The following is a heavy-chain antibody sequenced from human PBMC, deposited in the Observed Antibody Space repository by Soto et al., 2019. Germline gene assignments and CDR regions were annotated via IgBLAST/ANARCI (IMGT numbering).Heavy chain of an antibody. D-gene: IGHD4-4*01. Sequence: QVQLVQSGAEVKKPGASVKVSCKASGYTFTSYAMHWVRQAPGQRLEWMGWINAGNGNTKYSQKFQGRVTITRDTSASTAYMELSSLRSEDTAVYYCARSTVTTLYYYYGMDVWGQGTTVTVSS. V-gene: IGHV1-3*01. CDR3: ARSTVTTLYYYYGMDV. CDR1: GYTFTSYA. CDR2: INAGNGNT. J-gene: IGHJ6*02.